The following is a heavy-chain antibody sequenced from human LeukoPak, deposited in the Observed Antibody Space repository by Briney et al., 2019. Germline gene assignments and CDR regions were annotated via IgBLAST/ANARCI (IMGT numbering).Heavy chain of an antibody. J-gene: IGHJ4*02. V-gene: IGHV1-2*02. CDR2: INPNSGGS. CDR1: GGTFSSYA. D-gene: IGHD5-24*01. CDR3: AGDGYNSRRFFDY. Sequence: GASVEVSCKASGGTFSSYAISWVRQAPGQGLEWMGWINPNSGGSNYAQKFQGRVTMTSDASINTAYMELSRLISDDTAVYYCAGDGYNSRRFFDYWGQGTLVTVSS.